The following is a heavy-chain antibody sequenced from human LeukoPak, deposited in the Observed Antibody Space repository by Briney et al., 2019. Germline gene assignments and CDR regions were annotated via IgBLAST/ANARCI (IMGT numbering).Heavy chain of an antibody. CDR1: GYTFTGYY. CDR2: INPNSGGT. Sequence: ASVKVSCKASGYTFTGYYMHWVRQAPGQGLEWMGRINPNSGGTNYAQKFQGRVTMTRDTSISTAYMELSRLRSDDTAVYYCARLDVGLDFWSGYTPVDYWGQGTLVTVSS. V-gene: IGHV1-2*06. J-gene: IGHJ4*02. D-gene: IGHD3-3*01. CDR3: ARLDVGLDFWSGYTPVDY.